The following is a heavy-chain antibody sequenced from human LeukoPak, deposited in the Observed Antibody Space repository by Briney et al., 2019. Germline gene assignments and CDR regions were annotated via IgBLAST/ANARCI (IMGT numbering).Heavy chain of an antibody. CDR2: IYHSGST. CDR3: ARGGSRYGMDV. V-gene: IGHV4-30-2*01. Sequence: PSETLSLTCAVSGGSISSGGYSWSWIRQPPGKGLEWIGYIYHSGSTYYNPSLKSRVTISVDRSKNQFSLKLSSVTAADTAVYYCARGGSRYGMDVWGQGTTVTVSS. D-gene: IGHD6-13*01. J-gene: IGHJ6*02. CDR1: GGSISSGGYS.